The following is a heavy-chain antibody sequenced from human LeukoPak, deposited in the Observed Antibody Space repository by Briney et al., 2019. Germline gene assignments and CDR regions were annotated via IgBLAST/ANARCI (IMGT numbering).Heavy chain of an antibody. CDR3: SRHWDLAYCGGDCGTLDF. Sequence: GGTLRLSCAASGFTFSSSGMSWVRQASGKGLEWVGHIRSKSNTYATAYGASVKGRFTISRDDSKNTAYLQMNSLKTEDTAVYYCSRHWDLAYCGGDCGTLDFWGQGTLVTVSS. CDR1: GFTFSSSG. V-gene: IGHV3-73*01. CDR2: IRSKSNTYAT. D-gene: IGHD2-21*02. J-gene: IGHJ4*02.